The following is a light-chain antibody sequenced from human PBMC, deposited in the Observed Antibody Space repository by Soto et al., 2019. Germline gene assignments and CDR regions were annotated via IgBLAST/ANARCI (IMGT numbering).Light chain of an antibody. CDR2: GVS. CDR3: SSYTRSSTRV. V-gene: IGLV2-14*01. CDR1: SSDVGSYNY. Sequence: QSALTQPASVSGSPGQSITISCTGTSSDVGSYNYVSWYQHHPGKAPKLMIYGVSNRPSGVSTRFSASKSGNTASLTISGLQAEDEADYYFSSYTRSSTRVFGGGTTLTVL. J-gene: IGLJ3*02.